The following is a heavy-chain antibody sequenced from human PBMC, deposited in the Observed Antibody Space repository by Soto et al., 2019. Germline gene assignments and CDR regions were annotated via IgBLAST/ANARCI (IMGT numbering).Heavy chain of an antibody. V-gene: IGHV3-49*04. D-gene: IGHD1-1*01. CDR2: IRSKAYGGTT. Sequence: GGSLRLSCTASGFTFGDYAMSWVRQAPGKGLEWVGFIRSKAYGGTTEYAASVKGRFTISRDDSKSIAYLQMNSLKTEDTAVYYCTRWNGYFDYWGQGTLVTVSS. CDR1: GFTFGDYA. CDR3: TRWNGYFDY. J-gene: IGHJ4*02.